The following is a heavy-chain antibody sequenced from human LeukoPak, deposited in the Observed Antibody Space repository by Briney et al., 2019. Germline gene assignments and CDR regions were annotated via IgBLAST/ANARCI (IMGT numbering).Heavy chain of an antibody. V-gene: IGHV3-11*01. CDR2: ISGDSRDI. CDR3: ARDAVLRNIAAAGYFDY. J-gene: IGHJ4*02. Sequence: GGSLRLSCEVSGFNPSDSYMTWMRQTPGRGLEWLAYISGDSRDIYYAASVRGRFTISRDNSKNSLYLQMNGLRAEDTALYYCARDAVLRNIAAAGYFDYWGQGTLVTVSS. CDR1: GFNPSDSY. D-gene: IGHD6-13*01.